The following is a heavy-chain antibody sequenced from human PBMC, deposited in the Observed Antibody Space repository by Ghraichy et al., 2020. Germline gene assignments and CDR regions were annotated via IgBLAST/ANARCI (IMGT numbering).Heavy chain of an antibody. CDR2: IYYSGST. CDR3: AGNYYYGSGSYSPPEDY. Sequence: TLSLTCTVSGGSISSGGYYWSWIRQHPGKGLEWIGYIYYSGSTYYNPSLKSRVTISVDTSKNQFSLKLSSVTAADTAVYYCAGNYYYGSGSYSPPEDYWGQGTLVTVSS. V-gene: IGHV4-31*03. CDR1: GGSISSGGYY. J-gene: IGHJ4*02. D-gene: IGHD3-10*01.